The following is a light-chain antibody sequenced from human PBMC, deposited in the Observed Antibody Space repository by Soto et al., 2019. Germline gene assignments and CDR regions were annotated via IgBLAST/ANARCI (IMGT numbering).Light chain of an antibody. Sequence: QSVLTQPASVSGSPVQSITISCTGTSSDVGGYNYVSWYQQHPGKAPKLMIFEVSYRPSGVSNRFSGSKSGNTASLTISGLQAEDEADYYCSSFTATPWVFGGGTQLTVL. CDR3: SSFTATPWV. CDR2: EVS. J-gene: IGLJ3*02. V-gene: IGLV2-14*01. CDR1: SSDVGGYNY.